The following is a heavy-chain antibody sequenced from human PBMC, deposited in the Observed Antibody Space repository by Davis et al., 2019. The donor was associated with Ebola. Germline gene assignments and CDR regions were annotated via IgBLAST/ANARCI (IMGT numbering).Heavy chain of an antibody. CDR2: TYYNSKWYS. D-gene: IGHD6-19*01. V-gene: IGHV6-1*01. CDR3: ARGWLRTSFDY. CDR1: GDSVSISSGG. Sequence: HSQTLSLTCAVSGDSVSISSGGYNWIRQSPSRGLEWLGRTYYNSKWYSDYAVSVKSRISINPDTSKNQFSLQLKSVTPDDTAVYYCARGWLRTSFDYWGQGNLVTVSS. J-gene: IGHJ4*02.